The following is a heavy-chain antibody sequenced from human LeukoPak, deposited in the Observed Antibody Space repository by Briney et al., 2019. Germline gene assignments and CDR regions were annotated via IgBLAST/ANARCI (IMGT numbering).Heavy chain of an antibody. J-gene: IGHJ6*03. CDR2: ISGSGGST. D-gene: IGHD4-11*01. V-gene: IGHV3-23*01. CDR1: GFTFSNYA. CDR3: AKEVWYSNYYYYYMDV. Sequence: GGSLTLSCAASGFTFSNYAMSWVRQAPGKGLEWVSAISGSGGSTYYADSVKGRFTISRDNSKNTLYLQMNSLRAEDTAVYYCAKEVWYSNYYYYYMDVWGKGTTVTVSS.